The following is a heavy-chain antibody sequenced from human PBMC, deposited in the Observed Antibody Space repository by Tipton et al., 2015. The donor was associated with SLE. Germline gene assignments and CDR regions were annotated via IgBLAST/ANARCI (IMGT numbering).Heavy chain of an antibody. CDR1: GGSFSGYY. V-gene: IGHV4-34*01. J-gene: IGHJ3*02. CDR2: VNHLGTI. Sequence: TLSLTCDVNGGSFSGYYWSWIRQSPGKGLEWIGEVNHLGTIYYNASLKSRVTISIDTSKSHFSLKLRSVTAADTAVYFRARRSVQEAFDIWGQGTMVTVSS. D-gene: IGHD1-1*01. CDR3: ARRSVQEAFDI.